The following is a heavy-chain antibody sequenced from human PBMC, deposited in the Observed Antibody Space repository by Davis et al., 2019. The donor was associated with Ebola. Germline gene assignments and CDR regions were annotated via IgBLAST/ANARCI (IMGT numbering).Heavy chain of an antibody. Sequence: SVKVSCKASGGTFSSYAISWVRQAPGQGLEWMGGIIPIFGTANYAQKFQGRVTITVDESTSTAYMELSSLRSEDTAVYYCASHNLDAYYYYGMDVWGQGTTVTVSS. J-gene: IGHJ6*02. CDR2: IIPIFGTA. CDR1: GGTFSSYA. CDR3: ASHNLDAYYYYGMDV. D-gene: IGHD1-20*01. V-gene: IGHV1-69*13.